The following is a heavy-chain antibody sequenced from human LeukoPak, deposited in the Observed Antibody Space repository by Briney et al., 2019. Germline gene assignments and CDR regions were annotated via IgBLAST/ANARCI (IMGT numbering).Heavy chain of an antibody. D-gene: IGHD3-10*01. CDR3: ARDRQVLWFGELLPDNWFDP. V-gene: IGHV1-2*02. Sequence: ASVKVSCKASGYTFTGYYMHWVRQAPGQGLEWMGWINPNSGGTNYAQKFQGRVTMTRDTSISTAYVELSRLRSDDTAVYYCARDRQVLWFGELLPDNWFDPWGQGTLVTVSS. CDR1: GYTFTGYY. CDR2: INPNSGGT. J-gene: IGHJ5*02.